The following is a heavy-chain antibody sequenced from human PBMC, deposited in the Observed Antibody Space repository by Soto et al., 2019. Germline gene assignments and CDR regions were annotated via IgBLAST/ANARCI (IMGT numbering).Heavy chain of an antibody. CDR1: GGSVNSHY. D-gene: IGHD2-21*02. CDR3: ARVFPSYCGGDCSYFDS. V-gene: IGHV4-59*02. J-gene: IGHJ4*02. Sequence: SETLSLTCTVSGGSVNSHYWSWIRQPPGKGLEWIGYIFYSGSTKSNPSLKSRVTMSVDMSKNQFSLRLTSVTAADTAVYYCARVFPSYCGGDCSYFDSWGQGTLVTVSS. CDR2: IFYSGST.